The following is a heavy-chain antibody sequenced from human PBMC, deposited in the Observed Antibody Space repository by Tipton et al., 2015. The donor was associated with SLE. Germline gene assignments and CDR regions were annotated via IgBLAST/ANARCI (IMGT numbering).Heavy chain of an antibody. Sequence: TLSLTCTVSSGSISSYYWSWIRQPPGKGLEWIGYIYYSGSTNYNPSLKSRVTISSDTPKNQFSLKLSSVTAADTAVYYCARETARGATLNYWGQGTLVTVSS. CDR3: ARETARGATLNY. CDR1: SGSISSYY. J-gene: IGHJ4*02. D-gene: IGHD5-12*01. V-gene: IGHV4-59*01. CDR2: IYYSGST.